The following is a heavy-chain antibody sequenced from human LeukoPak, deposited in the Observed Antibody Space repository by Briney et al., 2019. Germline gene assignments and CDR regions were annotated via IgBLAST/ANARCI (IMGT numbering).Heavy chain of an antibody. CDR1: GYSFTSYW. J-gene: IGHJ4*02. CDR2: IDPSDSET. Sequence: GESLKISCKASGYSFTSYWIGWVRQMPGKGLEWMGIIDPSDSETRYTPSFQGQVTISVDKSLTTADLQWNSLKASDTAMYFCARQTAMGRSGDYWGQGTLVTVSS. D-gene: IGHD5-18*01. V-gene: IGHV5-51*01. CDR3: ARQTAMGRSGDY.